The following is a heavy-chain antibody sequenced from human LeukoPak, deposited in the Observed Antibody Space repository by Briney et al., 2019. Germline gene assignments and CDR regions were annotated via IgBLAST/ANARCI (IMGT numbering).Heavy chain of an antibody. CDR1: GYTFTGYY. CDR3: ARELGGSYSAIDY. Sequence: ASVKVSCTASGYTFTGYYMHWVRQATGQGLEWMGWINPNSGGTNYAQKFQGRVTMTRDTSISTAYMELSRLRSDDTAVYYCARELGGSYSAIDYWGQGTLVTVSS. D-gene: IGHD1-26*01. J-gene: IGHJ4*02. CDR2: INPNSGGT. V-gene: IGHV1-2*02.